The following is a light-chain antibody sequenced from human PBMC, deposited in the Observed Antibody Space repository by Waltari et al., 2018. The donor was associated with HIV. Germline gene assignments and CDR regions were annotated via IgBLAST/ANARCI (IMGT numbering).Light chain of an antibody. J-gene: IGKJ3*01. V-gene: IGKV2-28*01. CDR3: VQALETPT. CDR1: QSLRHSNGYNY. CDR2: LGF. Sequence: DIVMTQSPLSLPVTPGEQASSTCRSSQSLRHSNGYNYLDWYLQKPGQYPQLLIYLGFNRASGVPDRFSVSGSGTDFTLKISRVEADDVGVYYCVQALETPTFGPVTKVDIK.